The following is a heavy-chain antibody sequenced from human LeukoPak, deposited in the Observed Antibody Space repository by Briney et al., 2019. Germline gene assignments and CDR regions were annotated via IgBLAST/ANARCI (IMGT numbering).Heavy chain of an antibody. V-gene: IGHV3-48*03. CDR2: ISSSGNTI. J-gene: IGHJ4*02. CDR1: GFTFSSYE. CDR3: ARETYSYDSSGYYYPSGFDY. D-gene: IGHD3-22*01. Sequence: GGSLRLSCAASGFTFSSYEMNWVRQAPGKGLEWVSYISSSGNTIYYADSVKGRFTISRDNAQNSLYLQMNSLRAEDTAEYYCARETYSYDSSGYYYPSGFDYWGQGTLVTVSS.